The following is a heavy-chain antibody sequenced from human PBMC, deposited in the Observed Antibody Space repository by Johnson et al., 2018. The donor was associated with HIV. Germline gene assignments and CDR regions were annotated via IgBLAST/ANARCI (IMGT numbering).Heavy chain of an antibody. CDR2: ISYDGSKR. J-gene: IGHJ3*02. V-gene: IGHV3-30*04. D-gene: IGHD4-23*01. Sequence: QVLLVESGGGVVQPGRSLRLSCAASGFTFSVFAMHWVRLAPGKGLEWVAVISYDGSKRHYADSVKGRFTISRDNSQDTLYLQMNRLRADDTAVYYCAGGRGWVTLNAFDMWGQGTLVTVSS. CDR1: GFTFSVFA. CDR3: AGGRGWVTLNAFDM.